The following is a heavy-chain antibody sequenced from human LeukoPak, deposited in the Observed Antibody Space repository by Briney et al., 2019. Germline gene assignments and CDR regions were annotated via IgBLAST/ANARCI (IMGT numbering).Heavy chain of an antibody. CDR1: GGSISSYY. J-gene: IGHJ5*02. Sequence: SETLSLTCTVSGGSISSYYWSWIRQPPGKGLEWIGYIYYSGSTNYNPSLKSRVTISVDTSKNQFSLKLSPVTAADTAVYYCARHRLPWELLGDNWFDPWGQGTLVTVSS. CDR2: IYYSGST. D-gene: IGHD1-26*01. CDR3: ARHRLPWELLGDNWFDP. V-gene: IGHV4-59*01.